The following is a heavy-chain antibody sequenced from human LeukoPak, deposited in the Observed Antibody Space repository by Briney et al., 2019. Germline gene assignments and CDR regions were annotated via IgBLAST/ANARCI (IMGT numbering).Heavy chain of an antibody. J-gene: IGHJ4*02. CDR3: AKARYYHGSEYYFDY. D-gene: IGHD3-10*01. CDR1: GFIVSSNH. V-gene: IGHV3-53*01. CDR2: IYSGGST. Sequence: GGSLRLSCAASGFIVSSNHMSWVRQAPGKGLEWVSVIYSGGSTYYADSVKGRFTASRDNSRNTLHLQMNSLRAEDTAVYYCAKARYYHGSEYYFDYWGQGTLVTVSS.